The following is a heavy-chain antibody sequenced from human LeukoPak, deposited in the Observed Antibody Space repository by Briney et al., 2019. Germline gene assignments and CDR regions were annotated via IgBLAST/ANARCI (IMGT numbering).Heavy chain of an antibody. CDR2: IYTSGST. Sequence: ASQTLSLTCTVSGVSISSGSYYWNWIRQPAGKGLEWIGRIYTSGSTNYNPSLKSRVTISIDTSKNQFSLKLSSVTAADTAVYYCAREGCSGGSCGGWFDPWGQGTLVTVSS. CDR1: GVSISSGSYY. J-gene: IGHJ5*02. V-gene: IGHV4-61*02. CDR3: AREGCSGGSCGGWFDP. D-gene: IGHD2-15*01.